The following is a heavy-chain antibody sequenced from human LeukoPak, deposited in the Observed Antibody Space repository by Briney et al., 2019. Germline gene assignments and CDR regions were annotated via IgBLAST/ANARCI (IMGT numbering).Heavy chain of an antibody. CDR3: ARRGSRAYSYAMDV. CDR2: TYYRSKWYN. J-gene: IGHJ6*02. V-gene: IGHV6-1*01. D-gene: IGHD3-10*01. CDR1: GDNVSSNSTT. Sequence: SQTLSLTCAISGDNVSSNSTTWNWIRQSPSRGLEWLGRTYYRSKWYNDYAVSVKSRITINPDTSKNQFSLQSNSVTPEDTAVYYCARRGSRAYSYAMDVWGQGTTVTVSS.